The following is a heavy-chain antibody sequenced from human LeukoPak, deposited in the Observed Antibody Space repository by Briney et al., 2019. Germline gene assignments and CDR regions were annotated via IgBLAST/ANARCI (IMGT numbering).Heavy chain of an antibody. V-gene: IGHV4-4*02. CDR3: ARGGYKDF. D-gene: IGHD3-10*01. Sequence: SGTLSLTCAVSGASISSDSWWNWVRQPPGKGLEWIAEIHHSGVTNYNPSLKSRVTISIGKSENQFSLKLNSVTAADTAVYYCARGGYKDFWGQGTLVTVSS. CDR2: IHHSGVT. J-gene: IGHJ4*02. CDR1: GASISSDSW.